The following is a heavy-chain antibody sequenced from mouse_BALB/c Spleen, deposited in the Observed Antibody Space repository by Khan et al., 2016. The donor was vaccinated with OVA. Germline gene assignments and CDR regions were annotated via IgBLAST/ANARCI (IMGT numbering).Heavy chain of an antibody. CDR3: ARLGHYGPYAVDQ. J-gene: IGHJ4*01. Sequence: EVELVESGGGLVKPGGSLKLSCAASGFTFSSYTMSWVRQTPEKRLEWVATISSGGGNTYYPDSVKGRFTISRDNAKNNLYLQMSSLRSEATALYHCARLGHYGPYAVDQWGQGTSVTVSP. V-gene: IGHV5-9*03. CDR2: ISSGGGNT. D-gene: IGHD1-2*01. CDR1: GFTFSSYT.